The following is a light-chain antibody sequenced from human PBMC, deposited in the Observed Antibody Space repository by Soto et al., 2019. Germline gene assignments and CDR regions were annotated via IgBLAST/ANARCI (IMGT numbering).Light chain of an antibody. CDR1: ESLLHSNGYNY. Sequence: IAMTQSPLSLPVTPAEPASISCRSSESLLHSNGYNYLDWYLQKPGQSPQLLIFLGSNRASGVPERFSGSGSGTDFTLKISRVEAEDVGVYYCMQALQTPWTFGQGTKVDIK. CDR2: LGS. V-gene: IGKV2-28*01. CDR3: MQALQTPWT. J-gene: IGKJ1*01.